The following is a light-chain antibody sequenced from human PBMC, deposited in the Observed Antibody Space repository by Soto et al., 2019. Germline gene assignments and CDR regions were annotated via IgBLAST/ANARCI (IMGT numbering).Light chain of an antibody. Sequence: QPMLTQSPSASASLGSSVKLTCTLTSGHSAYAIAWHQQQPEKGPRYLMKVNNDGTFTKGDGIPDRFSGSSSGAARYLTISSLQSEDEAEYYCQTWAGGSQMFGGGTKLTVL. CDR2: VNNDGTF. CDR3: QTWAGGSQM. V-gene: IGLV4-69*01. J-gene: IGLJ3*02. CDR1: SGHSAYA.